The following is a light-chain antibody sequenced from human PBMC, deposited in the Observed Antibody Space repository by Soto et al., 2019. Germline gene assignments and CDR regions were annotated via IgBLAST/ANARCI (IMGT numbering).Light chain of an antibody. CDR3: HQYDHWPLT. J-gene: IGKJ4*01. Sequence: IVMTHSPATLSVSPGELVTLSCRASQSVSNKLAWYQQKPGQAPSLLISDTSTRATGIPARFSGSGSGTELSLTVSSLQSADFALYFCHQYDHWPLTFGGGTKVDIK. V-gene: IGKV3D-15*01. CDR1: QSVSNK. CDR2: DTS.